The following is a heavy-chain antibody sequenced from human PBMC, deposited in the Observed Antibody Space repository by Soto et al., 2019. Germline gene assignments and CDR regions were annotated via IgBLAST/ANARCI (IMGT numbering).Heavy chain of an antibody. CDR2: IYWNDDK. V-gene: IGHV2-5*01. J-gene: IGHJ4*02. CDR3: ARTRFSGYNKQLDS. CDR1: GFSLSTSGVG. D-gene: IGHD1-1*01. Sequence: SGPTLVNPTQTLTLTCTFSGFSLSTSGVGVGWIRQPPGKALEWLALIYWNDDKRYSPSLKSRLTITKDTSKNQGVLTMTNMDNVDTTTYYCARTRFSGYNKQLDSWGQGTLVNVSS.